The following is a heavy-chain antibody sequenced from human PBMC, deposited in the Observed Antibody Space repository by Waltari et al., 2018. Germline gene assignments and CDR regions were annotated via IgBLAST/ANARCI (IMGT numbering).Heavy chain of an antibody. V-gene: IGHV3-21*01. CDR1: GFTFSSYS. CDR2: IRSSSSYI. J-gene: IGHJ4*02. D-gene: IGHD1-26*01. Sequence: EVQLVESGGGLVKPGGSLRLSCAASGFTFSSYSMTWVRQAPGKGLEWVASIRSSSSYIYYADSVKGRFTISRDNAKNSLYLQMNSLRAEDTAVYYCARSSGSYYYFDYWGQGTLVTVSS. CDR3: ARSSGSYYYFDY.